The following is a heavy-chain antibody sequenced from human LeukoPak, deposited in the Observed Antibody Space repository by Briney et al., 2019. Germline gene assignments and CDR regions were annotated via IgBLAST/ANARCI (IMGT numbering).Heavy chain of an antibody. CDR3: ARDHCSANSCYEDYYNGVDV. Sequence: GASVKVSCKASGYTFTDYYLQWVRQAPGQGLEWMGWINPNSGGTEYAQTFQGRVTMTRDMSISTAYMELSRLRSDDTAVYYCARDHCSANSCYEDYYNGVDVWGQGTLVTVSS. D-gene: IGHD2-2*01. CDR2: INPNSGGT. V-gene: IGHV1-2*02. J-gene: IGHJ6*02. CDR1: GYTFTDYY.